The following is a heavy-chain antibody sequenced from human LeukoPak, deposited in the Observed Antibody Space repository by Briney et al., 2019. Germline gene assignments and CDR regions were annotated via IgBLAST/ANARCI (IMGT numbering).Heavy chain of an antibody. CDR2: INWNSGST. D-gene: IGHD3-10*01. CDR1: GFTFDDYG. Sequence: GGSLRLSCAASGFTFDDYGMSWVRQAPGKGLEWVSGINWNSGSTGYANSVKGRFTISKDNAKNSLYLQMNSLRAEDTALYYCARRRVTFVRGVDITSYYFDYWGQGTLVTVSS. V-gene: IGHV3-20*04. CDR3: ARRRVTFVRGVDITSYYFDY. J-gene: IGHJ4*02.